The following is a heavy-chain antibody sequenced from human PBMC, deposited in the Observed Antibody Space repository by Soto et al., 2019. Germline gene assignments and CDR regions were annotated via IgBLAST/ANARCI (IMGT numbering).Heavy chain of an antibody. V-gene: IGHV4-28*01. CDR3: ARNSPTYRYFDY. J-gene: IGHJ4*02. Sequence: SETLSLTCAVSGYSISRSNWWGWIRQPPGKGLEWIGYIHYSGSTYYNPSLKSRVTMSIDSSKDQFSLKLSSVTAVDTAVYYCARNSPTYRYFDYWGQGTLVNVSS. CDR2: IHYSGST. CDR1: GYSISRSNW.